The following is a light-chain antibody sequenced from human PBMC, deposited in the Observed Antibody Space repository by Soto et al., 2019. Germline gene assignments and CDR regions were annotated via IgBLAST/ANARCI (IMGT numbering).Light chain of an antibody. Sequence: DIQLTQSPSFLSAYVGDRVTITCRASQDISSYLAWYQQKPGKAPQFLLYAAATLRVGVPSRFSESGSGTEFTLTISSLQPEDSATYYCQRLSDYPITFGQGTRLEIK. CDR1: QDISSY. V-gene: IGKV1-9*01. CDR2: AAA. J-gene: IGKJ5*01. CDR3: QRLSDYPIT.